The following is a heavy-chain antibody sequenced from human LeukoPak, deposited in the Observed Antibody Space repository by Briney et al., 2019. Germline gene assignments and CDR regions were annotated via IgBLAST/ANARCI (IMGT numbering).Heavy chain of an antibody. V-gene: IGHV3-23*01. J-gene: IGHJ4*02. Sequence: PGGSLRLSCTASGLNFRTYAMSWVRQAPGKGLEWVSSIGTDDTKFYGDSVKGRFTISRDNSKNTMYLQMNSLKTEDTAVYHCSNTGPPPYSNFWASPVVYYFDDWGQGTLVTVSS. CDR1: GLNFRTYA. D-gene: IGHD3-22*01. CDR3: SNTGPPPYSNFWASPVVYYFDD. CDR2: IGTDDTK.